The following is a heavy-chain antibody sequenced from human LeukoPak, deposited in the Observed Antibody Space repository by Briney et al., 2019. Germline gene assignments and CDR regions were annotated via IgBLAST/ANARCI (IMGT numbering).Heavy chain of an antibody. V-gene: IGHV4-4*07. CDR1: GGSISSYY. CDR2: IYTSGST. Sequence: PSETLSLTCTFFGGSISSYYWSWIRQPAGKGLEWIGRIYTSGSTNYNHSLKSRVTMSVDTSKNQFSLELISVTAADTAVYYCAREGVRGVSNWFDLWGQGTLVTVSS. J-gene: IGHJ5*02. CDR3: AREGVRGVSNWFDL. D-gene: IGHD3-10*01.